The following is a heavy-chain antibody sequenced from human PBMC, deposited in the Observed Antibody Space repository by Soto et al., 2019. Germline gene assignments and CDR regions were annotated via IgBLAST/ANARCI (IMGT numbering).Heavy chain of an antibody. D-gene: IGHD5-12*01. V-gene: IGHV1-69*02. CDR1: GGTFSRLT. Sequence: QVHLVQSGAEVKKPGSSVKVSCKASGGTFSRLTFYWVRQAPGQGLEWMGRIIPLFGIPNYAQKLQGRVTITADKSTSTAYMELSSLRSEDTAIYYCAITNSGYDYGDFFDYWGQGTIVAVSS. J-gene: IGHJ4*02. CDR2: IIPLFGIP. CDR3: AITNSGYDYGDFFDY.